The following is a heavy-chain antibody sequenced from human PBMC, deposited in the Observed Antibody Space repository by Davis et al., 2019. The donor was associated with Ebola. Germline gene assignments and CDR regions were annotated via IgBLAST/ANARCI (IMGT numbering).Heavy chain of an antibody. CDR2: ISSSGTV. CDR3: VRVSRKIATGWYRFDAFDI. D-gene: IGHD6-19*01. Sequence: GESLKISCAASGFIFSSYVMSWVRQASGKGLEWVSYISSSGTVYYADSVKGRFTISRDNAKNSLYLQMNSLRAEDTAVYYCVRVSRKIATGWYRFDAFDIWGQGTLVTVSS. CDR1: GFIFSSYV. V-gene: IGHV3-48*01. J-gene: IGHJ3*02.